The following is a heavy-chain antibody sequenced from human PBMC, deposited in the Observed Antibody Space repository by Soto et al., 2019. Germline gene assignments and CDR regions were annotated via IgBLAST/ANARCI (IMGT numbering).Heavy chain of an antibody. CDR3: AITMGTLEAHYYFYGMDV. CDR1: GGSISSGDYY. CDR2: IYYSGST. D-gene: IGHD1-1*01. V-gene: IGHV4-30-4*01. J-gene: IGHJ6*02. Sequence: QVQLQESGPGLVKPSQTLSLTCTVSGGSISSGDYYWSWIRQPPGKGLERIGYIYYSGSTYYNPSLKSRVTISVDTSKNQFSLKLSSVTAADPAVYYCAITMGTLEAHYYFYGMDVWGQGTTVTVSS.